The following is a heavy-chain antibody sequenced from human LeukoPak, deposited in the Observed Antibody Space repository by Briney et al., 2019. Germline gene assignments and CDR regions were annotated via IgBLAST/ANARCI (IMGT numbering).Heavy chain of an antibody. Sequence: GGSLRLSCAVSGFGVSVYYMTWVRQAPGRGLEWVSVIYSDGTTYYADSMKGRCTISRDNSQNTLYLQIHGLRAADTAVYYCAKDYSSSWWFHYWGQGTLVTVSS. CDR3: AKDYSSSWWFHY. V-gene: IGHV3-53*01. J-gene: IGHJ4*02. D-gene: IGHD6-13*01. CDR1: GFGVSVYY. CDR2: IYSDGTT.